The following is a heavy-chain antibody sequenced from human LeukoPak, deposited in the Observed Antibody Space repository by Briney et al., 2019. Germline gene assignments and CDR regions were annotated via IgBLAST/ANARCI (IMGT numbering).Heavy chain of an antibody. D-gene: IGHD3-22*01. CDR1: GFTFRSYD. CDR3: ARASLLRREVLFDY. J-gene: IGHJ4*02. Sequence: GGSLRLSCAASGFTFRSYDMHGVREATGKGLEWGSAIGTAGDTYYPGSVKDRSTISRENAKNSLYLQMNSLRAGDTAVYYCARASLLRREVLFDYWGQGTLVTVSS. V-gene: IGHV3-13*01. CDR2: IGTAGDT.